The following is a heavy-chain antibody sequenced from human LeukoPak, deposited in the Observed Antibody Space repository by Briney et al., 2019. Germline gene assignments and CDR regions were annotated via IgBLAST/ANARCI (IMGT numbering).Heavy chain of an antibody. D-gene: IGHD3-3*01. CDR3: ARGTTIFGVVLISYYFDY. Sequence: GASVTVSCKASGYTFTGYYMHWVRQAPGPGLEWLGWINPHSGGTNYAQQFQGRVTMTRVTSISTAYMELSRLRSDDTAVYYCARGTTIFGVVLISYYFDYCGQGTLVTVSS. CDR1: GYTFTGYY. V-gene: IGHV1-2*02. CDR2: INPHSGGT. J-gene: IGHJ4*02.